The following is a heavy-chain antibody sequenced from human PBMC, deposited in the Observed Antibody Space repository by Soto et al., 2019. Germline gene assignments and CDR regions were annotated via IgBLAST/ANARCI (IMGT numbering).Heavy chain of an antibody. CDR1: GYTFTSYA. V-gene: IGHV1-3*01. Sequence: GASVKVSCKASGYTFTSYAMHWVRQAPGQRLEWMGWINAGNGNTKYSQKFQGRVTITRDISASTAYMELSSLRSEDTAVYYCARPVFGVALTTFPLTGGGWFNPWGQGTLVTVPQ. J-gene: IGHJ5*02. CDR2: INAGNGNT. CDR3: ARPVFGVALTTFPLTGGGWFNP. D-gene: IGHD3-3*01.